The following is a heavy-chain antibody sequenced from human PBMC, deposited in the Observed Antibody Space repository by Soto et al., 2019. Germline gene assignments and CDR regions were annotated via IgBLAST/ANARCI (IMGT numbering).Heavy chain of an antibody. J-gene: IGHJ6*02. V-gene: IGHV4-30-4*01. D-gene: IGHD3-10*01. CDR3: ARRGSYYYGSGSYSPYYYYYYGMDV. CDR2: MYYSGST. Sequence: SETLSLTCTVSGGSISSGDYYWSWIRQPPGKGLEWIVYMYYSGSTYYNPSLKSRVTISVDTSKNQFSLKLSSVTAADTAVYYCARRGSYYYGSGSYSPYYYYYYGMDVWGQGTTVTVSS. CDR1: GGSISSGDYY.